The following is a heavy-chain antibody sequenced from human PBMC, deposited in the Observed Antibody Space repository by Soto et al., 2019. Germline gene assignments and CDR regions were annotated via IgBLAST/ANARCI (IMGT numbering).Heavy chain of an antibody. CDR1: GFTFSSYW. CDR3: ARDRTTYYDFWSGYPTVGYYYGMDV. D-gene: IGHD3-3*01. Sequence: GGSLRLSCAASGFTFSSYWMSWVRQAPGKGLEWVANIKQDGSEKYYVDSVKGRFTISRDNAKNSLYLQMNSLRAEDTAVYYCARDRTTYYDFWSGYPTVGYYYGMDVWGQGTTVTVSS. V-gene: IGHV3-7*01. J-gene: IGHJ6*02. CDR2: IKQDGSEK.